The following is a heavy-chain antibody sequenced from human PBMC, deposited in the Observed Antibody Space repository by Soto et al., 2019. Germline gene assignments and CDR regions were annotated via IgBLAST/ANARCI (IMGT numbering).Heavy chain of an antibody. CDR2: IIPIFGTP. V-gene: IGHV1-69*13. Sequence: ASVNVSCKASGVTFSRQDMRWVRQAPGQGLEWMGGIIPIFGTPQYAEKFQDRVTITADESTSTAYMELSSLTSEDTAVYYCATNEGRDGYSSECWGEQILVIVSS. J-gene: IGHJ4*02. CDR3: ATNEGRDGYSSEC. CDR1: GVTFSRQD. D-gene: IGHD5-18*01.